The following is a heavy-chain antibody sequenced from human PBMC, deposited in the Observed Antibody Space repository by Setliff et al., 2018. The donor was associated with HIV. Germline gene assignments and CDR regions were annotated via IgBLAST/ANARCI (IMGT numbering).Heavy chain of an antibody. V-gene: IGHV1-18*01. Sequence: GASVKVSFKASGYTFTSYGISWVRQAPGQGLEWMGWISAYNGNTNYAQKLQGRVTMTTDTSTSTAYMELRSLRSDDTAVYYCARVSHTYYYGSGSYSYFDYWGQGTLVTVSS. J-gene: IGHJ4*02. CDR3: ARVSHTYYYGSGSYSYFDY. CDR1: GYTFTSYG. CDR2: ISAYNGNT. D-gene: IGHD3-10*01.